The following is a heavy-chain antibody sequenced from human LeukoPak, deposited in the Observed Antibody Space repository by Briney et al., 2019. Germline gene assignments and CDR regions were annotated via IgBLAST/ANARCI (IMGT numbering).Heavy chain of an antibody. V-gene: IGHV1-69*04. CDR3: ARDRKYCSSTSCYTTDPYDY. J-gene: IGHJ4*02. Sequence: GASVKVSCKASGGTFSSYAISWVRQAPGQGLEWMGRIIPILGIANYAQKFQGRVTITADKSTSTAYMELSSLRSEDTAVYYCARDRKYCSSTSCYTTDPYDYWGQGTLVTVSS. CDR2: IIPILGIA. D-gene: IGHD2-2*02. CDR1: GGTFSSYA.